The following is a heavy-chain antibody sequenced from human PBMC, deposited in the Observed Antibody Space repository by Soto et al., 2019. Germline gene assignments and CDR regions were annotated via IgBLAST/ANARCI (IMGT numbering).Heavy chain of an antibody. CDR1: GFTFSSYA. J-gene: IGHJ4*02. Sequence: QAGGSLRLSCAASGFTFSSYAMSWVRQAPGKGLEWVSAISGSGGSTYYADSVKGRFTISRDNSKNTLYLQMNSLRAEDTAVYYCAKDRDYYDSSGYLGYWGQGTLVTVSS. D-gene: IGHD3-22*01. CDR3: AKDRDYYDSSGYLGY. V-gene: IGHV3-23*01. CDR2: ISGSGGST.